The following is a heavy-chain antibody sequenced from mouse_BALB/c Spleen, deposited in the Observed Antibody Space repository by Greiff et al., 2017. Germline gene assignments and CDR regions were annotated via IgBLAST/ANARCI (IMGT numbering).Heavy chain of an antibody. V-gene: IGHV1-15*01. CDR1: GYTFTDYE. J-gene: IGHJ1*01. D-gene: IGHD2-2*01. Sequence: QGQLQQSGAELVRPGASVTLSCKASGYTFTDYEMHWVKQTPVHGLEWIGAIDPETGGTAYNQKFKGKATLTADKSSSTAYMELRSLTSEDSAVYYCTGGYDEYWYFDVWGAGTTVTVSS. CDR3: TGGYDEYWYFDV. CDR2: IDPETGGT.